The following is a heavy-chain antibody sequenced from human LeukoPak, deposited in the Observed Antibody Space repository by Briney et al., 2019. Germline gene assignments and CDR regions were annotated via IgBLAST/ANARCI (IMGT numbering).Heavy chain of an antibody. Sequence: ASVKVSCKASGYTFTSYAMNWVRQAPGQGLEWMGWTNTNTGNPTYAQGFTGRFVFSLDTSVSTAYLQISSLKAEDTAVYYCARGSIVVARNWFDPWGQGTLVTVSS. J-gene: IGHJ5*02. D-gene: IGHD2-2*01. CDR1: GYTFTSYA. CDR2: TNTNTGNP. V-gene: IGHV7-4-1*02. CDR3: ARGSIVVARNWFDP.